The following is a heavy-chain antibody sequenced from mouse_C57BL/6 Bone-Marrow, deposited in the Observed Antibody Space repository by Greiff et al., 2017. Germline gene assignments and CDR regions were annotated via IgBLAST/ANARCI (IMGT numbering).Heavy chain of an antibody. CDR3: AGDNYGSSDWYFDV. D-gene: IGHD1-1*01. Sequence: EVMLVESGPGLAKPSQTLYLTCPVTGYSITSDYWNWIRKFPGNKLEYMGYICYSGSTYCNPSLKSRNSITRDTPKNQYYLQLNSVTTEDTATYYCAGDNYGSSDWYFDVWGTGTTVTVSS. J-gene: IGHJ1*03. V-gene: IGHV3-8*01. CDR2: ICYSGST. CDR1: GYSITSDY.